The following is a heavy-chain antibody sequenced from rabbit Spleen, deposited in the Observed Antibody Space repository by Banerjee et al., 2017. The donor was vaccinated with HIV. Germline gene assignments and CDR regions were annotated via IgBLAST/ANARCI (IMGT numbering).Heavy chain of an antibody. J-gene: IGHJ6*01. D-gene: IGHD8-1*01. CDR3: ARDAGTSFSTYGMDL. CDR2: IDAGYRGNT. Sequence: QEQLEESGGDLVKPEGSLTLTCTASGFSFSSSYWICWVRQAPGKGLEWIACIDAGYRGNTYYASWARGRFTVSKTSSTTVTLQMTSLTAADTATYFCARDAGTSFSTYGMDLWGPGTLVTV. V-gene: IGHV1S45*01. CDR1: GFSFSSSYW.